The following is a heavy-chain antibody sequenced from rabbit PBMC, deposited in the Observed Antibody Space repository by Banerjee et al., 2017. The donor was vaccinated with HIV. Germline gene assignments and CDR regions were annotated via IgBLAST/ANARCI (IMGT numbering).Heavy chain of an antibody. J-gene: IGHJ4*01. V-gene: IGHV1S45*01. CDR1: GFSFSSSYY. CDR2: IYTGSSGAT. CDR3: ARRYAGYVSAISDFNL. Sequence: QEQLEESGGDLVKPGASLTLTCTASGFSFSSSYYMCWVRQAPGEGLEWIACIYTGSSGATYYASWARGRFTISKTSSTTVTLQMTSLTAADTATYFCARRYAGYVSAISDFNLWGQGTLVTVS. D-gene: IGHD7-1*01.